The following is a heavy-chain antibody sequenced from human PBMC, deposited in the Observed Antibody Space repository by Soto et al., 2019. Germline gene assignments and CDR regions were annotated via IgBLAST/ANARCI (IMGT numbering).Heavy chain of an antibody. CDR2: ISGSGGST. CDR1: GFTFSSYA. J-gene: IGHJ4*01. Sequence: PGGSLRLSCAASGFTFSSYAMSWVRQAPGKGLEWVSAISGSGGSTYYADSVKGRFTIFRDNSKNTLYLQMNSLRADDTAVYYCAKGEHGRGWPHWGHGTLVTVSS. CDR3: AKGEHGRGWPH. V-gene: IGHV3-23*01. D-gene: IGHD6-19*01.